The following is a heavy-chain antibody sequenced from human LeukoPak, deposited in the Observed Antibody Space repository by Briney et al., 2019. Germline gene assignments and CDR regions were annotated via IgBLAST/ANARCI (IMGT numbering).Heavy chain of an antibody. D-gene: IGHD2-2*01. CDR2: IIPIFGTA. V-gene: IGHV1-69*05. CDR3: ARVYQLLMHDDWFDP. J-gene: IGHJ5*02. Sequence: ASVKVSCKASGGTFSSYAISWVRQAPGQGLEWMGGIIPIFGTANYAQKFQGRVTITTDESTSTAYMELSSLRSEDTAVYYCARVYQLLMHDDWFDPWGQGTLVTVSS. CDR1: GGTFSSYA.